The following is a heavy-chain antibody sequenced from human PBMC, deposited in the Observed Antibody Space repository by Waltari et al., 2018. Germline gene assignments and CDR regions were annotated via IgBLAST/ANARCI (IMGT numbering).Heavy chain of an antibody. CDR1: GGSISSYY. CDR3: ARLDCSSTSCPDAFDI. V-gene: IGHV4-59*08. CDR2: IYYSGST. D-gene: IGHD2-2*01. Sequence: QVQLQESGPGLVKPSETLSLTCTVSGGSISSYYWSWIRQPPGKGLEWIGYIYYSGSTNYTPSLKSRVTISVDTSKNQFSLKLSSVTAADTAVYYCARLDCSSTSCPDAFDIWGQGTMVTVSS. J-gene: IGHJ3*02.